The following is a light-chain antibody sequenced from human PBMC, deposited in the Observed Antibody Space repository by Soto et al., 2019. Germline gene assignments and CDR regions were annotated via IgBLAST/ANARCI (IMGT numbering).Light chain of an antibody. J-gene: IGKJ4*01. CDR1: QSLLHSNGYNY. CDR2: LGS. V-gene: IGKV2-28*01. CDR3: MQALQTPLT. Sequence: DIVMTQSPLSLPVTPGEPASISCRSSQSLLHSNGYNYLDWYLQKPGQSPQLLIYLGSNRASGVPDRFSGSGSGTDFTLKISRGEAEDVGVYYWMQALQTPLTFGGGTKVDIK.